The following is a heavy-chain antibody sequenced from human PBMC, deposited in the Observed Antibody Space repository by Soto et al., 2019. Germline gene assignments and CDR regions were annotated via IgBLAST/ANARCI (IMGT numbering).Heavy chain of an antibody. J-gene: IGHJ4*02. CDR1: GFTFSTYA. CDR2: ISYDGSNK. CDR3: ARARLDTPGFDY. D-gene: IGHD3-16*01. V-gene: IGHV3-30-3*01. Sequence: QVQLVESGGGVVQPGRSLRLSCAASGFTFSTYAMHWVRQAPGKGLEWVAVISYDGSNKYYADYVKGRFTISRDNSTNTRYMQMNSLISEDTAVYYCARARLDTPGFDYWGQGTLVTVSS.